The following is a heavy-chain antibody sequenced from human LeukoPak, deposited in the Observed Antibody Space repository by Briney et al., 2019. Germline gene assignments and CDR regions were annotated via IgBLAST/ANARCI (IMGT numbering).Heavy chain of an antibody. D-gene: IGHD3-22*01. Sequence: SETLSLTCAVYGGSFSGYYWSWIRQPPGKGLEWIGEINHSGSTNYNPSLKSRVTISVDTSKNQFSLKLSPVTAADTAVYYCARGPGSYYYDSSGYYDYWGQGTLVTVSS. CDR3: ARGPGSYYYDSSGYYDY. J-gene: IGHJ4*02. V-gene: IGHV4-34*01. CDR2: INHSGST. CDR1: GGSFSGYY.